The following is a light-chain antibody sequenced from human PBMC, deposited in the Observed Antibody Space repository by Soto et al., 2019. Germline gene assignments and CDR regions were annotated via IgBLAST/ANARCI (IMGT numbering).Light chain of an antibody. Sequence: EIVMTQSPATLSVSPGERVTLSCRASQSVSGNLAWYQQKPGQAPRPLIYGASTRATVIPARFSGSGSGTEFTLTISSLQSEEFTVYYLQQYNNWLFTFGGGTRVEIK. CDR3: QQYNNWLFT. V-gene: IGKV3-15*01. CDR1: QSVSGN. CDR2: GAS. J-gene: IGKJ4*01.